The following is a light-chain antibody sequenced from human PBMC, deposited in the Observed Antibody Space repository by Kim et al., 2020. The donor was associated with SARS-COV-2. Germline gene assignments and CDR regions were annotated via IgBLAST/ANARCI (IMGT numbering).Light chain of an antibody. CDR3: LLSYGVTRV. Sequence: PGRAVTLTWASSTGAFTTDQSPHGFHQKPGQAPRTLIYDTNKQSWTPALFSGSLLGGRAVLTLSGAQPGDEADYYCLLSYGVTRVFGGGTKVTVL. V-gene: IGLV7-46*01. J-gene: IGLJ2*01. CDR1: TGAFTTDQS. CDR2: DT.